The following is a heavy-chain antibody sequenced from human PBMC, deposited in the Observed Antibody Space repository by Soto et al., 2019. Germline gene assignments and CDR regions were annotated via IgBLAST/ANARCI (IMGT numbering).Heavy chain of an antibody. CDR3: TRPSFRGGDFDY. Sequence: EVQLVESGGGLVQPGGSLKLSFAASGFSFSDSDLHWVRQASGKGLEWVGRVRSKSNNYATLYGASVKGRFTISRDDSQNTAYLQMNSLKTDDTAVYYCTRPSFRGGDFDYWGQGTLVTVSS. CDR2: VRSKSNNYAT. J-gene: IGHJ4*02. CDR1: GFSFSDSD. V-gene: IGHV3-73*02.